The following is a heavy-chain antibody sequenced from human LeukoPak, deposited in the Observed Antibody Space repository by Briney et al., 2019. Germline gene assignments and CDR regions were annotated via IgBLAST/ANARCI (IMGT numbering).Heavy chain of an antibody. D-gene: IGHD1-1*01. CDR3: VREGYTHGHSLYYFDY. Sequence: GGSLRLSCAASGFTFNGYSMNWVRQAPGKGLEWVSPINRESTYIHDADSVKGRFAISRDNAKNLLYLQMSSLRVEDTAVYYCVREGYTHGHSLYYFDYWGQGALVTVSS. CDR2: INRESTYI. J-gene: IGHJ4*02. V-gene: IGHV3-21*01. CDR1: GFTFNGYS.